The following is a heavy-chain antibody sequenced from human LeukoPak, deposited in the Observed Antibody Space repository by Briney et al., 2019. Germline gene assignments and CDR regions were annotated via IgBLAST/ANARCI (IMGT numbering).Heavy chain of an antibody. J-gene: IGHJ4*02. V-gene: IGHV4-59*01. CDR2: IYYSGST. CDR1: GGSFSGYY. Sequence: SETLSLTCAVYGGSFSGYYWSWIRQPPGKGLEWIGYIYYSGSTNYNPSLKSRVTISVDTSKNQFSLKLSSVTAADTAVYYCARSPVRYCSGGSCYGDFDYWGQGTLVTVPS. CDR3: ARSPVRYCSGGSCYGDFDY. D-gene: IGHD2-15*01.